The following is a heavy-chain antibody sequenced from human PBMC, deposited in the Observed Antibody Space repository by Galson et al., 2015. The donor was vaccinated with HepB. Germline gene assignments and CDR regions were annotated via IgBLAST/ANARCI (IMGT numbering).Heavy chain of an antibody. CDR2: IIPIFGTA. CDR1: GGTFSSYA. V-gene: IGHV1-69*13. J-gene: IGHJ5*02. D-gene: IGHD3-10*01. CDR3: AREEGGKYYGSGSLSWFDP. Sequence: SVKVSCKASGGTFSSYAIIWVRQAPGQGLEWMGGIIPIFGTANYAQKFQGRVTITADESTSTAYMELSSLRSEDTAVYYCAREEGGKYYGSGSLSWFDPWGQGTQVTVSS.